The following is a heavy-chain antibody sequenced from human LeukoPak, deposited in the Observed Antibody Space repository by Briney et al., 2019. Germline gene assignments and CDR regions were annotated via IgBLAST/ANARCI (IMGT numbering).Heavy chain of an antibody. D-gene: IGHD2-2*01. Sequence: SGGSLRLSCAASGFTFNNYAMSWVRQAPGKGLEWVSGISGSGGNTYYADSVKGRFTISRDNSKNTLSLQMNSLRAEDTAVYYCAKDFSFNVVLPSAIYFDYWRQGTLVTVSS. V-gene: IGHV3-23*01. CDR1: GFTFNNYA. CDR3: AKDFSFNVVLPSAIYFDY. J-gene: IGHJ4*02. CDR2: ISGSGGNT.